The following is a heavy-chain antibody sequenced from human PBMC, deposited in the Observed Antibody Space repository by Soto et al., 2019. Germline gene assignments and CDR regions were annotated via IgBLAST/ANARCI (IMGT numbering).Heavy chain of an antibody. Sequence: SRTLSLTCAISGDSVSSNSAAWNWIRQSPSRGLEWLGRTYYRSKWYNNYVVSVKSRITLNPDTSKYRFSVQLKSVTPEDTAVYYCARAGLEPPYNWCAPWGQGTPVTVSS. V-gene: IGHV6-1*01. J-gene: IGHJ5*02. CDR2: TYYRSKWYN. D-gene: IGHD1-1*01. CDR3: ARAGLEPPYNWCAP. CDR1: GDSVSSNSAA.